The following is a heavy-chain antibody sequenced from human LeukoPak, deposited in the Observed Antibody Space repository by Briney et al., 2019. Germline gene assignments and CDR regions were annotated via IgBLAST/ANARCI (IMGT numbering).Heavy chain of an antibody. Sequence: GESLKISCKGSGYSFTSYWIGWVRQMPGKGLEWMGIIYPGDSDTRYSPSFQGQVTISADKSISTAYLQWSSLKASDTAMCYCARSHYDFWSGYPYEGGWYFDCWGQGTLVTVSS. V-gene: IGHV5-51*01. J-gene: IGHJ4*02. D-gene: IGHD3-3*01. CDR1: GYSFTSYW. CDR3: ARSHYDFWSGYPYEGGWYFDC. CDR2: IYPGDSDT.